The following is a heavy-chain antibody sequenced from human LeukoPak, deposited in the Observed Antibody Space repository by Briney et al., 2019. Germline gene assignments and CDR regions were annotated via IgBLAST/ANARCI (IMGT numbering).Heavy chain of an antibody. CDR2: VYTSGST. J-gene: IGHJ3*02. Sequence: SQTLSLTCTVSGGSISSGSYYWSWIRQPAGKGLEWIGRVYTSGSTNYNPSLKSRVTISVDTSKNQFSLKLRSVTAADTAVYYCARETTYDILTGYQLAFDIWGQGTMVTVSS. CDR1: GGSISSGSYY. CDR3: ARETTYDILTGYQLAFDI. D-gene: IGHD3-9*01. V-gene: IGHV4-61*02.